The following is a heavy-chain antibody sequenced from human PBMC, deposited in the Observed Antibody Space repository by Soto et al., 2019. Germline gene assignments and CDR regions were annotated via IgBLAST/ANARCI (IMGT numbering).Heavy chain of an antibody. CDR3: AREGISFSSSELYYYYGMDG. CDR1: GFTFSSYW. J-gene: IGHJ6*02. CDR2: IKQDGSEK. D-gene: IGHD6-13*01. V-gene: IGHV3-7*01. Sequence: GGSLRLSCSASGFTFSSYWMSWVRQAPGKGLEWVANIKQDGSEKYYVDSVKGRFTISRDNAKNSLYLQMNSLRAEDTAVYYCAREGISFSSSELYYYYGMDGWGQGTTV.